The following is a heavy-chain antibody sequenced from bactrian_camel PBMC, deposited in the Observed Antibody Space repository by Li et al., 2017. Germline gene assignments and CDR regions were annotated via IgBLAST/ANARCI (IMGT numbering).Heavy chain of an antibody. D-gene: IGHD1*01. Sequence: QVQLVESGGGLVQPGGSLRLSCTASGYQWSDNSMGWFRQAPGKEREGVAAIYGGIMTYYADSVKGRFTISQDNAKPTLYLQMNALRPEVTAMYYCAADWCERADFGYWGQGTQVTVS. V-gene: IGHV3S53*01. J-gene: IGHJ6*01. CDR1: GYQWSDNS. CDR3: AADWCERADFGY. CDR2: IYGGIMT.